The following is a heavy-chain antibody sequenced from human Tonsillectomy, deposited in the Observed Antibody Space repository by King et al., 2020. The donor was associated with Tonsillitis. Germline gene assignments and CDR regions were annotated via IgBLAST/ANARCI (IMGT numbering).Heavy chain of an antibody. CDR3: AGDAFAVAGVQGWYVDL. D-gene: IGHD6-19*01. CDR1: GFTCSYYW. Sequence: VQLVESGGGLVQPGGSLRLSCAASGFTCSYYWMSWVRQAPGKGREGVANIKQDGTEKYYVDSVKGRFTMSRDNAKNSLYLQMNSLRAEDTAVYYCAGDAFAVAGVQGWYVDLWGRGTLVTVSS. J-gene: IGHJ2*01. CDR2: IKQDGTEK. V-gene: IGHV3-7*01.